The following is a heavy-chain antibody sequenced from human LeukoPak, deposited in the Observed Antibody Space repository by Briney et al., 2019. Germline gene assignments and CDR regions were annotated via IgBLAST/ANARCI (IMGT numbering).Heavy chain of an antibody. Sequence: SETLSLTCTVSGGSISSSSYYWGWIRQPPGKGLEWIGSIYYSGSTYYNPSLKSRVTISVDTSKNQFSLKLSSVTAADTAVYYCASRGIWFGELLDYWGQGTLVTVSS. CDR1: GGSISSSSYY. CDR3: ASRGIWFGELLDY. CDR2: IYYSGST. J-gene: IGHJ4*02. V-gene: IGHV4-39*01. D-gene: IGHD3-10*01.